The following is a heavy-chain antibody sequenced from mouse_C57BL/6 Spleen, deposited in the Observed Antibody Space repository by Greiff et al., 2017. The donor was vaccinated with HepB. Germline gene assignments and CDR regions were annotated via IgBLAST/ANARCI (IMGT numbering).Heavy chain of an antibody. CDR2: ISNLAYSI. CDR1: GFTFSDYG. D-gene: IGHD1-1*01. Sequence: EVQLVESGGGLVQPGGSLKLSCAASGFTFSDYGMAWVRQAPRKGPEWVAFISNLAYSIYYADTVTGRFTISRENAKNTLYLEMSSLRSEDTAMYYFARHDYGSSYNYAMDYWGQGTSVTVSS. J-gene: IGHJ4*01. V-gene: IGHV5-15*01. CDR3: ARHDYGSSYNYAMDY.